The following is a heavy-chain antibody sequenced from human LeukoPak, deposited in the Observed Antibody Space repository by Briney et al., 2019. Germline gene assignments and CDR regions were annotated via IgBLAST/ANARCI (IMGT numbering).Heavy chain of an antibody. D-gene: IGHD6-19*01. J-gene: IGHJ4*02. Sequence: GASVKVFCKASGYTFTTYGISWVRQAPGQGLEWMGWISAYNGNTNYAQKFQGRVTMTTDTSTSTAYMELRRLRSDDTAVYYCARDVAVAGSSGYWGQGTLVTVSS. CDR2: ISAYNGNT. CDR1: GYTFTTYG. V-gene: IGHV1-18*01. CDR3: ARDVAVAGSSGY.